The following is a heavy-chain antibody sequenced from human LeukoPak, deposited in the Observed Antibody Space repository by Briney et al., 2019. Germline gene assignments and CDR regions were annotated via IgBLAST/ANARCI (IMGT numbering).Heavy chain of an antibody. CDR2: IYYSGST. D-gene: IGHD5-12*01. CDR3: ARGTASGYHTLTAFDY. J-gene: IGHJ4*02. Sequence: SETLSLTCTVSGGSISSSSYYWGWIRQPPGKGLEWIGSIYYSGSTYYNPSLKSRVTISVDTSKNQFSLKLSSVTAADTAVYYCARGTASGYHTLTAFDYWGQGTLVTVSS. V-gene: IGHV4-39*07. CDR1: GGSISSSSYY.